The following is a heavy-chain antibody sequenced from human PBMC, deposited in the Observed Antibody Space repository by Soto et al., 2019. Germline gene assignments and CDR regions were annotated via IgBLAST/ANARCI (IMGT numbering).Heavy chain of an antibody. Sequence: SVKVSCKASGGTFSSYAISWVRQAPGQGLEWMGGIIPIFGTANYAQKFQGRVTITADESTSTAYMELSSLRSEDTAVYYCARKVHYDSSGYDNWFDPWGQGTLVTVSS. CDR3: ARKVHYDSSGYDNWFDP. CDR2: IIPIFGTA. J-gene: IGHJ5*02. V-gene: IGHV1-69*13. CDR1: GGTFSSYA. D-gene: IGHD3-22*01.